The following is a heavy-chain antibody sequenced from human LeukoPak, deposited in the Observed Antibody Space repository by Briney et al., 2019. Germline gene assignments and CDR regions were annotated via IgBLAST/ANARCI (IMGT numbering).Heavy chain of an antibody. Sequence: GGSLRLSCAASGFTFNSYAMSWVRQAPGKGLEWVSAISGSDGTTHYADSVKGRFTISRDNSKYTLSLQMNSLRAEDTAVYYCAKVDNWKYGHHDYWGQGTLVTVSS. CDR1: GFTFNSYA. D-gene: IGHD1-1*01. CDR3: AKVDNWKYGHHDY. CDR2: ISGSDGTT. V-gene: IGHV3-23*01. J-gene: IGHJ4*02.